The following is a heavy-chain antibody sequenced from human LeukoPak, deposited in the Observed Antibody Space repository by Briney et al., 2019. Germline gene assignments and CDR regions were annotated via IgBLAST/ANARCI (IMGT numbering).Heavy chain of an antibody. CDR1: GFTFGGYG. V-gene: IGHV3-33*01. D-gene: IGHD3-9*01. CDR3: ARDFDMGITPGDDFDF. J-gene: IGHJ4*02. Sequence: GGSLRLSCAGSGFTFGGYGMHWFRQTPGKGLEWVAVIAYDGSRAFYADSVKGRFTISRDNARNTVFLQMNSLRAEDTAVYYCARDFDMGITPGDDFDFWGQGTLVTVSS. CDR2: IAYDGSRA.